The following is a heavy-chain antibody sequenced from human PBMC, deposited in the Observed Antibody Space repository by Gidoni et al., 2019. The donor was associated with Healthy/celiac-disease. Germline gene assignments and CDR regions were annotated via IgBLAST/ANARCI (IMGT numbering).Heavy chain of an antibody. J-gene: IGHJ4*02. CDR3: ATYETGRDGYNYVDY. V-gene: IGHV3-15*01. Sequence: EMQLVESGGGLVKPGGSLRLSCAASGFTFRSAWMSWVRQAPGKGLEWVGRIKSKIDGGTTDYGAPVKGRFTISRDDSKNTLYLQMNSLKTEDTAVFYCATYETGRDGYNYVDYWGQGTLVTVSS. CDR2: IKSKIDGGTT. CDR1: GFTFRSAW. D-gene: IGHD1-1*01.